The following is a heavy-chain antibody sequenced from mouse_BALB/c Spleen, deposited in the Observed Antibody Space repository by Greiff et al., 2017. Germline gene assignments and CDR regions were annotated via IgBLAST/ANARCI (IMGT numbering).Heavy chain of an antibody. D-gene: IGHD2-4*01. CDR3: ARRDYDYDAFAY. CDR1: GYSITSGYY. J-gene: IGHJ3*01. V-gene: IGHV3-6*02. Sequence: VQLQQSGPGLVKPSQSLSLTCSVTGYSITSGYYWNWIRQFPGNKLEWMGYISYDGSNNYNPSLKNRISITRDTSKNQFFLKLNSVTTEDTATYYCARRDYDYDAFAYWGQGTLVTVSA. CDR2: ISYDGSN.